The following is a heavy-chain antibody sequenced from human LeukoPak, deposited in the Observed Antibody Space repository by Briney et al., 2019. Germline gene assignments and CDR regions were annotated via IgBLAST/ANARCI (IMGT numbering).Heavy chain of an antibody. J-gene: IGHJ4*02. D-gene: IGHD6-19*01. Sequence: SETLSLTRTVSDGSISSHYWSWVRQPPGKELEWIGYIYYRGNTNYNPSLKSRVTISVDTSKNQLSLKLISVTAADTAVYYCARAVRAVAGFWDYWGQGTLVTVSS. CDR3: ARAVRAVAGFWDY. CDR2: IYYRGNT. V-gene: IGHV4-59*11. CDR1: DGSISSHY.